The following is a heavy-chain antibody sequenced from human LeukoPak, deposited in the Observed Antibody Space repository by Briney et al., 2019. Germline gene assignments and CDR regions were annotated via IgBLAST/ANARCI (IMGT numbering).Heavy chain of an antibody. Sequence: GGSLRLSCVVSGFNFDNFAMHRVRQPLGKGLEWVAVISYDGSNKYYADSVKGRFTISRDNSKNTLYLQMNSLRAEDTAVYYCARTPCSGGSCYSNQPLYYFDYWGQGTLVTVSS. V-gene: IGHV3-30-3*01. D-gene: IGHD2-15*01. CDR1: GFNFDNFA. CDR2: ISYDGSNK. CDR3: ARTPCSGGSCYSNQPLYYFDY. J-gene: IGHJ4*02.